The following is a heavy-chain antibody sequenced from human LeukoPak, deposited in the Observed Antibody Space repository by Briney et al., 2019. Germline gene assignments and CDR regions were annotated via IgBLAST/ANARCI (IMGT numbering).Heavy chain of an antibody. V-gene: IGHV1-69*06. CDR2: IVPIFGTA. Sequence: ASVKVSCKASGGTFSSYAISWVRQAPGQGLEWMGGIVPIFGTANYAQKFQGRVTITADKSTSTAYMELSSLRSEDTAVYYCARGGIAARNYMDVWGKGTTVTVSS. D-gene: IGHD6-13*01. CDR3: ARGGIAARNYMDV. J-gene: IGHJ6*03. CDR1: GGTFSSYA.